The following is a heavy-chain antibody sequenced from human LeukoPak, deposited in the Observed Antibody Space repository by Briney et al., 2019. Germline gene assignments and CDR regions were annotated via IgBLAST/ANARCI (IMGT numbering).Heavy chain of an antibody. CDR1: GGSINTDNW. Sequence: SETLSLTCVVSGGSINTDNWWGWVRQPPGKGLEWIGEIYHSGSINYNPSLKSRVTISVDKSKNQLSLRLTSVTAADTAVYYCARDNGAIRAYYYHGMDVWGRGTTVTVSS. J-gene: IGHJ6*02. CDR2: IYHSGSI. D-gene: IGHD2-8*01. V-gene: IGHV4-4*02. CDR3: ARDNGAIRAYYYHGMDV.